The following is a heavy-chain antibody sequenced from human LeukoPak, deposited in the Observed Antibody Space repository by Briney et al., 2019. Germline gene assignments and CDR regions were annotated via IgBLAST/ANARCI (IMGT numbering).Heavy chain of an antibody. D-gene: IGHD3-9*01. CDR2: IVPIFGTA. J-gene: IGHJ4*02. CDR1: GGTFSSYA. Sequence: SVKVSCKASGGTFSSYAISWVRQAPGQGLEWMGGIVPIFGTANCAQKFQGRVTITADESTSTAYMELSSLRSEDTAVYYCARSKALRLDDIYYWGQGTLVTVSS. CDR3: ARSKALRLDDIYY. V-gene: IGHV1-69*01.